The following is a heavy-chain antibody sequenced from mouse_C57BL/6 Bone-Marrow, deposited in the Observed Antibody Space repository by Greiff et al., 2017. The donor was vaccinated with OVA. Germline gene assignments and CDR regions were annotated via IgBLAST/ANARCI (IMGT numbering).Heavy chain of an antibody. D-gene: IGHD2-2*01. CDR3: AREDLGGWLRRDPFAY. Sequence: EVQLQESGAELVKPGASVKLSCTASGFNIKDYYMHWVKQRTEQGLEWIGRIDPEDGETKYAPKFQGKATITADTSSNTAYLQLSSLTSEDTAVYYCAREDLGGWLRRDPFAYWGQGTLVTVSA. V-gene: IGHV14-2*01. J-gene: IGHJ3*01. CDR2: IDPEDGET. CDR1: GFNIKDYY.